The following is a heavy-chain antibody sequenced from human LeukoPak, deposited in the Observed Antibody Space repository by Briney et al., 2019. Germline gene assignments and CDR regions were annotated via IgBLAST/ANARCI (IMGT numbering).Heavy chain of an antibody. CDR1: GGSISSYY. D-gene: IGHD1-20*01. CDR2: IYTSGST. V-gene: IGHV4-4*07. Sequence: PSETLSLTCTVSGGSISSYYWSWIRQPAGKGLEWIGRIYTSGSTNYNPSLKSRVTISVDTSKNQFSLKLSSVTAADTAVYYCASSPQYNWNVVWFDPWGQGTLVTVSS. J-gene: IGHJ5*02. CDR3: ASSPQYNWNVVWFDP.